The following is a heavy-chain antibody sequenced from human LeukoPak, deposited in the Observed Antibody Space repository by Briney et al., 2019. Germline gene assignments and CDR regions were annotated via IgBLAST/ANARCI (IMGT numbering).Heavy chain of an antibody. J-gene: IGHJ6*03. CDR2: INPNSGGT. CDR3: ARVGGDRSYYYMDV. V-gene: IGHV1-2*02. D-gene: IGHD2-21*01. Sequence: ASVKVSCTASGYTFTGYYMHWVRQAPGQGLEWMGGINPNSGGTNYAQKFQGRVTMTRDTSISTAYMELSRLRSDDTAVYYCARVGGDRSYYYMDVWGKGTTVTVSS. CDR1: GYTFTGYY.